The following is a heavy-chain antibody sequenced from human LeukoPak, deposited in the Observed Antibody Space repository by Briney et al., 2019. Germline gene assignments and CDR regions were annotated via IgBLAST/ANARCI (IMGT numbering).Heavy chain of an antibody. CDR1: GYAFNTFA. J-gene: IGHJ4*02. CDR2: INTKTGNP. Sequence: AASVKVSCKASGYAFNTFALHWVRQAPGRGLEWMGWINTKTGNPSYARGFTGRFVVSLDTSVTTTYLQINSPKPEDTGFYFCARGADYGDYTQFYWGQGSLVSVSS. D-gene: IGHD4-17*01. CDR3: ARGADYGDYTQFY. V-gene: IGHV7-4-1*02.